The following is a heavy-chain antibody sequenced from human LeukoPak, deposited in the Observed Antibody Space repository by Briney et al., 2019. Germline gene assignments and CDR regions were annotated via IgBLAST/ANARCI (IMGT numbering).Heavy chain of an antibody. CDR1: GYTFTSYD. CDR3: ARGGSITGTTWFDP. CDR2: MNPNSGNT. V-gene: IGHV1-8*01. Sequence: ASVKVSCKASGYTFTSYDINWVRQATAQGLEWMGWMNPNSGNTGYAQKFQGRVTMTRNTSISTAYMELSSLRSEDTAVYYCARGGSITGTTWFDPWGQGTLVTVSS. J-gene: IGHJ5*02. D-gene: IGHD1-7*01.